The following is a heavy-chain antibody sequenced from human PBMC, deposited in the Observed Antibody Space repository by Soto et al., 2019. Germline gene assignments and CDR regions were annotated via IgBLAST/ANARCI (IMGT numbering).Heavy chain of an antibody. CDR3: AKGSSSSSPYYFDY. Sequence: EVQLLVSGGGLVQPGGSLRVSCAASGFTFSNYAMSWVRQAPGKGLEWVSAITGSGGDTYHSDSVKGRFTISRDNTVNTLYLQMNSLRAEDTAVYYCAKGSSSSSPYYFDYWGQGSLVTVSS. CDR2: ITGSGGDT. J-gene: IGHJ4*02. V-gene: IGHV3-23*01. D-gene: IGHD2-2*01. CDR1: GFTFSNYA.